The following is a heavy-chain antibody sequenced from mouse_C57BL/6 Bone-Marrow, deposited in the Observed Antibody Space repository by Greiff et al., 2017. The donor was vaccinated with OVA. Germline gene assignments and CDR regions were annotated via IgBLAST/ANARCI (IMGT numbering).Heavy chain of an antibody. CDR2: IFPGSGST. Sequence: QVPLQQSGAELMKPGASVKLSCKATGYTFTGYWIEWVKQRPGQGLEWIGEIFPGSGSTNYNGKFKGKAKFTADKSANTAYMQLSSLPTEDSAIYYGARCGGYYSGSSSFAYWGQGTTLTVSA. D-gene: IGHD1-1*01. CDR3: ARCGGYYSGSSSFAY. V-gene: IGHV1-9*01. J-gene: IGHJ2*01. CDR1: GYTFTGYW.